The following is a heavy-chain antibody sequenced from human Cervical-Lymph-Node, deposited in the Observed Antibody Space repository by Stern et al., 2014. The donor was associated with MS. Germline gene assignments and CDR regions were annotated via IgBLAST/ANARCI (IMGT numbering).Heavy chain of an antibody. CDR2: IIPIFGTA. Sequence: DQLVESGAEVKKPGSSVKVSCKASGGTFSNYTISWVLQAPGQGLEWMGEIIPIFGTATYAQKFQGRVTITADEATSTVYMELSSLRSDDTAVYYCARYSGWGQGTLVTVSS. V-gene: IGHV1-69*01. CDR3: ARYSG. D-gene: IGHD2-21*01. CDR1: GGTFSNYT. J-gene: IGHJ4*02.